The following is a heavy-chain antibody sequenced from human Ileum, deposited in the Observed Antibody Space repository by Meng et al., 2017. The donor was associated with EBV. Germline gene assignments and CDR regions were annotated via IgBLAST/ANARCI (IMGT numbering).Heavy chain of an antibody. Sequence: QLQLKESGPGLVNPSVTLSLTGAVSGGSISRSDWWSWVRQPPGKGLEWIGETSHSGSTNYSPSLNSRVTISLDKSKNQLSLKLNSVTAADTAVYYCASSDYYRSDYWGQGTLVTVSS. J-gene: IGHJ4*02. CDR2: TSHSGST. V-gene: IGHV4-4*02. CDR1: GGSISRSDW. CDR3: ASSDYYRSDY. D-gene: IGHD3-22*01.